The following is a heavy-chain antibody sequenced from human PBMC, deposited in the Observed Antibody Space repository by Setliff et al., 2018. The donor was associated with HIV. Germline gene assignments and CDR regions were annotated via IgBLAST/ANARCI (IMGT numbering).Heavy chain of an antibody. D-gene: IGHD6-19*01. Sequence: SVKVSCKASSYTFTRHGISWVRQAPGQGLEWMGWISGYNGNTKYAQSFQGRVAMTTETSTSTAYMEMRSLRSDDTAVYYCARVPFRSAWFSGGHDAFDIWGQGTMVTVSS. CDR3: ARVPFRSAWFSGGHDAFDI. CDR1: SYTFTRHG. V-gene: IGHV1-18*01. J-gene: IGHJ3*02. CDR2: ISGYNGNT.